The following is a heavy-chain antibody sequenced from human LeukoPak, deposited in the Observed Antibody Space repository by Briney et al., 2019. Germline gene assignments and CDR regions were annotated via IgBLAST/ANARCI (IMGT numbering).Heavy chain of an antibody. CDR1: GGSISSYY. CDR2: IYYSGSI. V-gene: IGHV4-59*08. Sequence: PSETLSLTCTVSGGSISSYYWSWIRQPPGKGLEWIGYIYYSGSINYNPSLKSRVTISVDTSKNQFSLKLSSVTAADTAVYYCARSALLWFGELVGFDYWGQGTLVTVSS. J-gene: IGHJ4*02. D-gene: IGHD3-10*01. CDR3: ARSALLWFGELVGFDY.